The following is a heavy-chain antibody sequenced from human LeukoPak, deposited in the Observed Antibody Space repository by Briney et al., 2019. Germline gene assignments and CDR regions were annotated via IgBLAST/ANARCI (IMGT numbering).Heavy chain of an antibody. D-gene: IGHD3-10*01. CDR1: GFTFSAYS. CDR3: AKDRTSWFGELLHDAFDI. Sequence: PGGSLRLSCAASGFTFSAYSMNWVRQAPGKGLEWVSYISSSSSTIFYADSVKGRFTISRDNAKNSLYLQMNSLRAEDTAVYYCAKDRTSWFGELLHDAFDIWGQGTMVTVSS. J-gene: IGHJ3*02. V-gene: IGHV3-48*04. CDR2: ISSSSSTI.